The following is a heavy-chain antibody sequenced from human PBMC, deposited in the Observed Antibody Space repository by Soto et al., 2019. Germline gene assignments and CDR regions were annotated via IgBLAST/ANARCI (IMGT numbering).Heavy chain of an antibody. CDR3: ARGYYDYWSGYSAPYFDL. Sequence: PSETLSLTCSVSNYSINNNYYWGWVRQPPGKGLEWVGSIFHTGTTFSNPSLRSRITISIDTSKNQFSLRLRSVTAADTAIYYCARGYYDYWSGYSAPYFDLWGQGTPVTVSS. J-gene: IGHJ4*02. CDR1: NYSINNNYY. CDR2: IFHTGTT. D-gene: IGHD3-3*01. V-gene: IGHV4-38-2*02.